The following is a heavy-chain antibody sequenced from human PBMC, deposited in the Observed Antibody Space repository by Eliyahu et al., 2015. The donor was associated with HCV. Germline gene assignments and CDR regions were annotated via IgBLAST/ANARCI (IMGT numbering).Heavy chain of an antibody. CDR2: XSKRGPI. V-gene: IGHV3-48*02. CDR1: GFTFSTYS. CDR3: VRDPHALDY. J-gene: IGHJ4*02. Sequence: EVQLAESGGGLVQPGGSLRLSCAVSGFTFSTYSMNWVRQAPGKGLEWVAYXSKRGPIHYADSVKGRFTISRDNAKNSLYLQMNSLRDEDTAVYYCVRDPHALDYWGQGTLVTVSS.